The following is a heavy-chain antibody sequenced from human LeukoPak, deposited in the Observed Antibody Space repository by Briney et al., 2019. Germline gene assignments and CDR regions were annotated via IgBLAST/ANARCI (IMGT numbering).Heavy chain of an antibody. CDR2: ISGSGGNT. Sequence: GGSLRLSCAASGFTFSSYAMSWVRQAPGKGLECVSGISGSGGNTHYADSVRGRFTISRDNSKNTLYLQMNSLRAEDTAIYYCAKDSWANYFDYWGRGTLVTVSS. D-gene: IGHD6-13*01. CDR3: AKDSWANYFDY. V-gene: IGHV3-23*01. CDR1: GFTFSSYA. J-gene: IGHJ4*02.